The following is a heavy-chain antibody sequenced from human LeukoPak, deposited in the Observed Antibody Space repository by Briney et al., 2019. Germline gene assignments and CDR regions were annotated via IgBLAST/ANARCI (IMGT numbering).Heavy chain of an antibody. CDR1: GFTFSSYW. CDR3: TRTSSGWHWFDP. V-gene: IGHV3-74*01. Sequence: GGSLRLSCAASGFTFSSYWMHWVRQAPGKGLVCVSRINSDGSTTSYADSVKGRFTISRDNAKNTLYLQMNSLRAEDTAVYYCTRTSSGWHWFDPWGQGTLVTVSS. D-gene: IGHD6-19*01. CDR2: INSDGSTT. J-gene: IGHJ5*02.